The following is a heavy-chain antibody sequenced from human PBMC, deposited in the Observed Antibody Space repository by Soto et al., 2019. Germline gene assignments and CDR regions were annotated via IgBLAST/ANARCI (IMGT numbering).Heavy chain of an antibody. D-gene: IGHD3-10*01. V-gene: IGHV4-30-2*01. CDR3: AARPYYYYGLDV. Sequence: SLPCTVSGGSISPPGYSWSCIRQRPWKAPEWIGYVYHNGNAYPKPSLKSRVTISLDGAKSQFSLKMTSVTAADTGLYYCAARPYYYYGLDVWGQGTTVTVSS. CDR1: GGSISPPGYS. CDR2: VYHNGNA. J-gene: IGHJ6*02.